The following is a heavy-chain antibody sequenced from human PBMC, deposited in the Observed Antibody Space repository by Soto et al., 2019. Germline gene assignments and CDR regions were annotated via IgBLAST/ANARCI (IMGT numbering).Heavy chain of an antibody. CDR2: IDSGGRT. CDR3: AKEGYVSGFV. D-gene: IGHD3-10*01. V-gene: IGHV3-23*01. J-gene: IGHJ4*02. CDR1: GFNLSTHT. Sequence: XGSLRLSFVVSGFNLSTHTSIWVRQGPGKGLEWVSGIDSGGRTFHADSVKGHFTISRDNSKNALYLQMNSLRAEDTAVYYCAKEGYVSGFVWGQGTLVTVSS.